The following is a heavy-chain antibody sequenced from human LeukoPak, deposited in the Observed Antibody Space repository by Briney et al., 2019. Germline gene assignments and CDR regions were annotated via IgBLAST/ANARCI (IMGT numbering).Heavy chain of an antibody. D-gene: IGHD3/OR15-3a*01. J-gene: IGHJ1*01. Sequence: GGSLRLSCVASGFTFNNYWMTWDRQAPGKGLEWVANLNQWGNDKYYADSVRGRFTISRDNARDALYLQMNSLRTEDTGLYYCSRDLGTGRPHDVWGLGTLVTVSS. CDR2: LNQWGNDK. CDR1: GFTFNNYW. V-gene: IGHV3-7*01. CDR3: SRDLGTGRPHDV.